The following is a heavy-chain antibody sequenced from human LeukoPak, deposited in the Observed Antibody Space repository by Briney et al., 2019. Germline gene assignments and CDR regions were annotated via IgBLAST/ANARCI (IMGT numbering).Heavy chain of an antibody. J-gene: IGHJ4*02. V-gene: IGHV4-34*01. D-gene: IGHD3-22*01. CDR2: INHSGST. Sequence: PSETLSLTCAVYGGSFSGYHWSWLRQPPGKGLEWVGEINHSGSTNYNPSLKSRVTISVDTSKNQFSLKLSSVTAADTAVYYCAILPAYYYDSSGYYYFDYWGQGTLVTVSS. CDR1: GGSFSGYH. CDR3: AILPAYYYDSSGYYYFDY.